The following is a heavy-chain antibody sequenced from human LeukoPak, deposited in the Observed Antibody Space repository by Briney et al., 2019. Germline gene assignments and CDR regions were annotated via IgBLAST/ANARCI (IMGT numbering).Heavy chain of an antibody. CDR1: GGSISSYY. V-gene: IGHV4-34*01. Sequence: SETLSLTCTVSGGSISSYYWSWIRQPPGKGLEWIGEINHSGSTNYNPSLKSRVTISVDTSKNQFSLKLSSVTAADTAVYYCARGDIVVVPAAIYSHWFDPWGQGTLVTVSS. D-gene: IGHD2-2*01. CDR2: INHSGST. J-gene: IGHJ5*02. CDR3: ARGDIVVVPAAIYSHWFDP.